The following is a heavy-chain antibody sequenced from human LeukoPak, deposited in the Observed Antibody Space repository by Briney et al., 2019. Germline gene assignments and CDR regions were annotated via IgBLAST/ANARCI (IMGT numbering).Heavy chain of an antibody. Sequence: GGSLRLSCAASGFTFSSYAMSWVRQAQGKGLEWVSDISGSGGSTYYADSVKGRFTISRDNSKNTLYLQMNSLRAEDTAVYYCAKGSGDIVVVVAAMGVYHYWGQGTLVTVSS. D-gene: IGHD2-15*01. CDR1: GFTFSSYA. CDR3: AKGSGDIVVVVAAMGVYHY. CDR2: ISGSGGST. J-gene: IGHJ4*02. V-gene: IGHV3-23*01.